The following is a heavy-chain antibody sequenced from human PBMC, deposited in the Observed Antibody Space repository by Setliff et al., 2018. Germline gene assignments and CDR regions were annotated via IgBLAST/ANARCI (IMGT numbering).Heavy chain of an antibody. CDR2: INAGNGDT. D-gene: IGHD4-4*01. J-gene: IGHJ4*02. CDR1: GYTFTSYG. V-gene: IGHV1-3*03. CDR3: ARGDYSNPCDY. Sequence: ASVKVSCKASGYTFTSYGVHWVRQAPGQRLEWMGWINAGNGDTQLSQDFQGRLTITTDTSASTVYLDLSSLRFEDTAIYYCARGDYSNPCDYWGQGTLVTVSS.